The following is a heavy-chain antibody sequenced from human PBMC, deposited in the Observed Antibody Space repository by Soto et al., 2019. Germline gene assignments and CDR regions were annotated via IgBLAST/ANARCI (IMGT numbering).Heavy chain of an antibody. V-gene: IGHV4-34*01. J-gene: IGHJ4*02. CDR2: INHSGST. CDR1: GGSFSGYY. CDR3: ARDLKVTGTTDY. Sequence: SETLSLTCAVYGGSFSGYYWSWIRQPPGKGLEWIGEINHSGSTNYNPSLKSRVTISVDTSKNQFSLKLSSVTAADTAVYYCARDLKVTGTTDYWGQGTLVTVSS. D-gene: IGHD1-7*01.